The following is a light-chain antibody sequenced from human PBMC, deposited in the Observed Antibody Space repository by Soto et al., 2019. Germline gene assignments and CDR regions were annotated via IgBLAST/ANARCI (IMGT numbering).Light chain of an antibody. V-gene: IGKV3-20*01. J-gene: IGKJ5*01. CDR3: QQYDYLST. CDR1: QSLSSNY. Sequence: EIALTQSPGTLSLSPGARAPISCRARQSLSSNYLGWYQQKPGQAPRLLIYDAFSRATGIPDRFSGSGSGTDFTLTISRLEPEDFAVYFCQQYDYLSTFGQGTRLDIK. CDR2: DAF.